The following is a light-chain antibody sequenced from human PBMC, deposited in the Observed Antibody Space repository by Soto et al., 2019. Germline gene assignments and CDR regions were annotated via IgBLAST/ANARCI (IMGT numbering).Light chain of an antibody. V-gene: IGLV2-23*01. CDR3: CSYADSSRIYV. CDR1: SSDVGSYNL. J-gene: IGLJ1*01. CDR2: EGS. Sequence: QSVLTQPASVSGSPGPSITISCTGTSSDVGSYNLVSWYQQHPGKAPKLMIYEGSKRPSGISNRFSGSKSGNTASLTISGLQAEDEAEYYCCSYADSSRIYVFGSGTKLTVL.